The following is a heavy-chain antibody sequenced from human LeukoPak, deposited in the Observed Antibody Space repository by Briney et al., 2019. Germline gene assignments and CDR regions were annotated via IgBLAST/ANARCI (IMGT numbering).Heavy chain of an antibody. CDR2: IYYSGST. Sequence: SETLSLTCTVSGGSISSSSYYWGWIRQPPGKGLEWIGSIYYSGSTYYNPSLKSRVTTSVDTSKNQFSLKLSSVTAADTAVYYCASMEPDYDILTGYYTHWGQGTLVTVSS. V-gene: IGHV4-39*01. CDR3: ASMEPDYDILTGYYTH. CDR1: GGSISSSSYY. J-gene: IGHJ4*02. D-gene: IGHD3-9*01.